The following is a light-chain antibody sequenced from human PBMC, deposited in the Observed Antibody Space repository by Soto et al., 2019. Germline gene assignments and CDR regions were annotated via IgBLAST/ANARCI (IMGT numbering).Light chain of an antibody. J-gene: IGLJ1*01. CDR3: SSYASSSSLPYV. Sequence: QSALTQPASVSGSPGQSITISCTGTSSDVGGFNYVSWYQQHPGKAPTLIIYNVSVRPSGVSIRFSGSTSGNTASLTISGLQAEDEAEYYCSSYASSSSLPYVFGTGTKVTVL. CDR2: NVS. V-gene: IGLV2-14*03. CDR1: SSDVGGFNY.